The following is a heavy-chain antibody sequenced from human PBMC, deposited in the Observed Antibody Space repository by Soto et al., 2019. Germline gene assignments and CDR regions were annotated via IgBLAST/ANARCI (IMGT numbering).Heavy chain of an antibody. D-gene: IGHD3-16*01. CDR2: ISYNGNNK. Sequence: GGSLRLSCAASGFTFSSYAMHWVRQAPGKGLECVAVISYNGNNKYYADSVKGRFTISRDNSKNTLYLQMNSLRADDTAVYYCAREGGVTYYSDYWGQGTLVTVSS. CDR1: GFTFSSYA. V-gene: IGHV3-30-3*01. CDR3: AREGGVTYYSDY. J-gene: IGHJ4*02.